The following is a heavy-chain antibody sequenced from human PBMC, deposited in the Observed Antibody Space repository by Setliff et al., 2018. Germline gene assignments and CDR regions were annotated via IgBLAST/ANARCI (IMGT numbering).Heavy chain of an antibody. CDR2: ISAYTGNT. J-gene: IGHJ4*02. CDR3: ARGGMAAANRKGVFEY. V-gene: IGHV1-18*01. D-gene: IGHD6-13*01. CDR1: GYTFSNYG. Sequence: ASVKVSCKASGYTFSNYGITWVRQAPGQGLEWMGWISAYTGNTKFAQKFQGRVTMTTGTSTSTAYLELRSLTSDDTAVYYCARGGMAAANRKGVFEYWGQGTLVTVSS.